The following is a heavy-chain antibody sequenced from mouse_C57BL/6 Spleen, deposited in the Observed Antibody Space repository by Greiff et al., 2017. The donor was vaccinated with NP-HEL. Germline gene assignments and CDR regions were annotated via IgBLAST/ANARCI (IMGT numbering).Heavy chain of an antibody. CDR1: GYTFTSYG. J-gene: IGHJ3*01. Sequence: VKLVESGAELARPGASVKLSCKASGYTFTSYGISWVKQRTGQGLEWIGEIYPRSGNTYYNEKFKGKATLTADKSSSTAYMELSSLTSEDSAVYFCAILSYDRFAYWGQGTLVTVSA. D-gene: IGHD2-12*01. CDR2: IYPRSGNT. V-gene: IGHV1-81*01. CDR3: AILSYDRFAY.